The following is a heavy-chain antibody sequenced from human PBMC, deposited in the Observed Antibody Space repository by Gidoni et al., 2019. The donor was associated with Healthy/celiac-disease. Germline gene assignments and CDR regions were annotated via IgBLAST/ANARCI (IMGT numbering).Heavy chain of an antibody. CDR3: ARAVTESGVPAAILGYYYGMDV. Sequence: QVQLVESGGGVVQPGRSLRLSCAAYGFTISSYGMHWVRQAPGKGLEWVAVTWYDGSNKYYADSVKCRFTISRDNSKNTLYLQMNSLRSEDTAVYYCARAVTESGVPAAILGYYYGMDVWGQGTTVTVSS. D-gene: IGHD2-2*02. CDR1: GFTISSYG. CDR2: TWYDGSNK. J-gene: IGHJ6*02. V-gene: IGHV3-33*01.